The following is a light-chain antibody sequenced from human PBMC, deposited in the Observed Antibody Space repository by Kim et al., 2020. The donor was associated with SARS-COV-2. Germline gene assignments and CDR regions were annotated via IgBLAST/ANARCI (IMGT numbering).Light chain of an antibody. V-gene: IGLV1-47*01. J-gene: IGLJ2*01. CDR1: SSNIGSNP. CDR2: RNN. Sequence: QSVLTQPPSASGTPGQRVTISCSGSSSNIGSNPVYWYQQLPGTAPKLLISRNNQRPSGVPGRFSGSKSGTSASLAISGLRSEDEADYHCAAWDEGLSGVVFGGGTQLTVL. CDR3: AAWDEGLSGVV.